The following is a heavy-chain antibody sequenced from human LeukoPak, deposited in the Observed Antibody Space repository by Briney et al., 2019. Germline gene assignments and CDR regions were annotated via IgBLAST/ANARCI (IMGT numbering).Heavy chain of an antibody. D-gene: IGHD3-16*01. J-gene: IGHJ5*02. CDR2: IYTSGSA. CDR1: GRSISSYY. Sequence: SETLSLTCTVSGRSISSYYWGWIRQPAGKGLEWIGRIYTSGSANYNPSLTSRLTMSVDTSKNQFSLKLNSVTAADTAVYYCVRGRMFGGGGSDFPFNWFDPWGQGTLVTVSS. V-gene: IGHV4-4*07. CDR3: VRGRMFGGGGSDFPFNWFDP.